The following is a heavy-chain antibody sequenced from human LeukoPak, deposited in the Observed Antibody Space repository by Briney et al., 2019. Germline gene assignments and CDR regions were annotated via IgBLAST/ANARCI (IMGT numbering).Heavy chain of an antibody. CDR3: AKTVTVTTSAFDI. D-gene: IGHD4-17*01. V-gene: IGHV4-38-2*02. CDR2: IYHSGST. J-gene: IGHJ3*02. Sequence: PSETLSLTCTVSGYSISSGYYWGWIRQPPGKGLEWMGTIYHSGSTYYNPSLKSRVTISVDTSKNQFSLKPSSVTAADTAVYYCAKTVTVTTSAFDIWGQGTMVTVSS. CDR1: GYSISSGYY.